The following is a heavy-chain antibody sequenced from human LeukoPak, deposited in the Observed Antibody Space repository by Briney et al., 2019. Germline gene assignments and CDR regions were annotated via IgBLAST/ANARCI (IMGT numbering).Heavy chain of an antibody. V-gene: IGHV3-23*01. CDR2: ISGSGGSTYGGST. D-gene: IGHD3-3*01. Sequence: PGGSLRLSCAASGFTLSSYAMSWVRQAPGKGLEWVSVISGSGGSTYGGSTYYADSVKGRFTISRDNSKNTLYLQMNSLRAEDTAVYYCAKEVHTFWSGYDYWGQGTLVTVSS. CDR3: AKEVHTFWSGYDY. J-gene: IGHJ4*02. CDR1: GFTLSSYA.